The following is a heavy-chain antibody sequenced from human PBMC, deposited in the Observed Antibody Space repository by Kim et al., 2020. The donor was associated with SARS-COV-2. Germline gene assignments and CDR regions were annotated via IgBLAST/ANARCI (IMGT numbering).Heavy chain of an antibody. Sequence: SETLSLTCTVSGGSISSGGYYWSWIRQHPGKGLEWIGNIYYSGSTYYNPSLKSRVTISVDTSKNQFSLKLSSVTAADTAVYYCARTGIAVAGPTGYFDYWGQGTLVTVSS. CDR1: GGSISSGGYY. J-gene: IGHJ4*02. D-gene: IGHD6-19*01. V-gene: IGHV4-31*03. CDR3: ARTGIAVAGPTGYFDY. CDR2: IYYSGST.